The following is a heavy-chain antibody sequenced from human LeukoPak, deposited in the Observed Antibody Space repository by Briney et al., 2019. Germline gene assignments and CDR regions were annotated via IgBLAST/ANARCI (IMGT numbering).Heavy chain of an antibody. V-gene: IGHV3-74*01. CDR2: INTDGSTT. CDR1: GFTFSTYW. Sequence: GGSLRLSCAASGFTFSTYWMHWVRQSPGKGLMWVSRINTDGSTTSYADSVKGRFTISRDNAKNTLYLQMNSLTAEDTAVYYCAREDGDAYNFFDYWGQGTLVTVSS. D-gene: IGHD5-24*01. J-gene: IGHJ4*02. CDR3: AREDGDAYNFFDY.